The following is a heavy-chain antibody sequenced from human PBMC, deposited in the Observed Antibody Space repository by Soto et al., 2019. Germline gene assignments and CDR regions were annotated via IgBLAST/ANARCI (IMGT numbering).Heavy chain of an antibody. V-gene: IGHV4-59*08. CDR3: ARHPIRYYDVLTGQIVYPEFNWVDP. CDR2: VYHTGST. Sequence: DTLSLTCAVSGGFITNDYWSWIRQPPGKGLEWIGYVYHTGSTNYKPSLKSRVTISVDKSKNQFSLKLTSVTAADTAVYYCARHPIRYYDVLTGQIVYPEFNWVDPWGHGILVTVSS. CDR1: GGFITNDY. D-gene: IGHD3-9*01. J-gene: IGHJ5*02.